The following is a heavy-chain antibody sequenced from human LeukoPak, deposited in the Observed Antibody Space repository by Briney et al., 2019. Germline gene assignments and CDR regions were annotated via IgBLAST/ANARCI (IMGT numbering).Heavy chain of an antibody. Sequence: QAGGSLRLSCAASGFSFGSSVMSWVRQAPGKGLEWVSAITADGGGTNHADPVKGRFTIPRDNSKSTLYLQMNSLRAEDTAVYYCVKEDHYGDYVQIDHWGQGTLVTVSS. CDR3: VKEDHYGDYVQIDH. D-gene: IGHD4-17*01. CDR1: GFSFGSSV. V-gene: IGHV3-23*01. J-gene: IGHJ4*02. CDR2: ITADGGGT.